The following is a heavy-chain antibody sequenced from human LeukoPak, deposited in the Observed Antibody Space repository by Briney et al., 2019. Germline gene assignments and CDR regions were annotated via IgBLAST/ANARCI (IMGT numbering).Heavy chain of an antibody. D-gene: IGHD5-24*01. J-gene: IGHJ4*02. V-gene: IGHV5-51*01. Sequence: GESLKISCKGSGYRFTSYWIAWVRQMPGKGLEYMGIINPGNSDIRYSPSFQGQVTISADKSISTAYLEWSSLKASDTAMYYCARHLDGYNPFDYWGQGTPVTVSS. CDR1: GYRFTSYW. CDR2: INPGNSDI. CDR3: ARHLDGYNPFDY.